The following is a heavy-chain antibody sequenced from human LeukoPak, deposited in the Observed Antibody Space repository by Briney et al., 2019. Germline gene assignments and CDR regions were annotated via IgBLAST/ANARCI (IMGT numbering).Heavy chain of an antibody. CDR2: IYYSGST. CDR3: ARAPTIFGVVETFDP. D-gene: IGHD3-3*01. Sequence: SETLSLTCTVSGGSISSYYWSWIRQPPGKGLEWIGYIYYSGSTNYNPSLKSRVTISVDTSKNQFSLKLSSVTAADTAVYYCARAPTIFGVVETFDPWGQGTLVTVSS. CDR1: GGSISSYY. V-gene: IGHV4-59*01. J-gene: IGHJ5*02.